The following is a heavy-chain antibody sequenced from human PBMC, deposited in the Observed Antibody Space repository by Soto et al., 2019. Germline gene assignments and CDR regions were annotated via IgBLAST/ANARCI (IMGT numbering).Heavy chain of an antibody. CDR3: ARASIAAAGSWFDP. CDR1: GGTFSSYT. J-gene: IGHJ5*02. CDR2: IIPILGIA. Sequence: GASVKVSCKASGGTFSSYTISWVRQAPGQGLEWMGRIIPILGIANYAQKFQGRVTITADKSTSTAYMELSSLRSEDTAVYYCARASIAAAGSWFDPWGQGTLVTVSS. D-gene: IGHD6-13*01. V-gene: IGHV1-69*02.